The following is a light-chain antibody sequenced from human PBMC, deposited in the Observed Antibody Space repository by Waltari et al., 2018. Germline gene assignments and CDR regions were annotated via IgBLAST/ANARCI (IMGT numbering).Light chain of an antibody. J-gene: IGKJ1*01. CDR2: EAS. V-gene: IGKV3-20*01. CDR1: QSVGKY. Sequence: EIVLTQSPGTLSFSPGERATLSCRASQSVGKYLVWYQQKPGQAPRLLIYEASIRATGIPDRFSGSGSGTDFSLTISRLEPEDSAVYYCQKYVNLPATFGQGTKVEI. CDR3: QKYVNLPAT.